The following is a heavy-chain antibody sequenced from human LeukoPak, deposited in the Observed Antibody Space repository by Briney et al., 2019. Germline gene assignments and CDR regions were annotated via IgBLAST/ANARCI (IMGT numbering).Heavy chain of an antibody. D-gene: IGHD3-16*01. Sequence: GFLRLSCAASGFTFSNYWMTLGRPAPGKGLEWVANINQDGSEKYYVDSVKGRFTISRDNAKNSLYLQMNSLRAEDTAVYYCARNYDWGRGTLVTVSS. CDR3: ARNYD. CDR1: GFTFSNYW. V-gene: IGHV3-7*02. J-gene: IGHJ4*02. CDR2: INQDGSEK.